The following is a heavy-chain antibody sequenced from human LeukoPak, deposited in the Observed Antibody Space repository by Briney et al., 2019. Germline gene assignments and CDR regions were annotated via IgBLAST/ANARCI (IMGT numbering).Heavy chain of an antibody. J-gene: IGHJ4*02. CDR2: FDPEDGET. D-gene: IGHD6-19*01. CDR3: ATPPYSSGWRTFDH. CDR1: RYTLTELS. Sequence: GASVKVSCKVSRYTLTELSMHWVRQAPGKGLEWMGGFDPEDGETIYAQKFQGRVTMTEDTSTDTAYMELSSLRSEDTAVYYCATPPYSSGWRTFDHWGQGTLVTVSS. V-gene: IGHV1-24*01.